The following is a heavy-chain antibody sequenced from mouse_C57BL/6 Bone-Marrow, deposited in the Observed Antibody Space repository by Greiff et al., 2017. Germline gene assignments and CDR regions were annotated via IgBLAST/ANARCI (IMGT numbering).Heavy chain of an antibody. CDR2: IDPSDSYT. CDR3: ATGTGYFDV. J-gene: IGHJ1*03. D-gene: IGHD4-1*01. Sequence: MPGQGLEWIGEIDPSDSYTNSNQKFKGKSTLTVDKSSSTAYMQLSSLTSEDSAVYYCATGTGYFDVWGTGTTVTVSS. V-gene: IGHV1-69*01.